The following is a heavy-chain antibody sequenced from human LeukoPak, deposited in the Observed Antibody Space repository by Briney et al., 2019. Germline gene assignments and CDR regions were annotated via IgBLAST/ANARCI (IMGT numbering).Heavy chain of an antibody. J-gene: IGHJ4*02. CDR2: IWYDGSDK. CDR3: AKEASYEYFDY. D-gene: IGHD3-16*01. Sequence: GRSLRLSCAASGFSFRSHGMHWVRQAPGKGLEWVAVIWYDGSDKYYADSVRGRFTISRDNSKNTLYLQMNSLRAEDTAVYYCAKEASYEYFDYWGQGTLVTVSS. CDR1: GFSFRSHG. V-gene: IGHV3-33*03.